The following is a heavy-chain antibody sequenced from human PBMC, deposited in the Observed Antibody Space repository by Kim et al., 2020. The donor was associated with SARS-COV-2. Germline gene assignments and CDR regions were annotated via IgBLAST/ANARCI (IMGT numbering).Heavy chain of an antibody. D-gene: IGHD1-1*01. CDR2: IIYTGTDT. CDR1: GFMFSDYA. V-gene: IGHV3-23*01. Sequence: GGSLRLSCVASGFMFSDYAMTWVRQAPGKGLEWVSTIIYTGTDTHFADSVKGRFTISRDNSRSTLYLQMNSLRVDDTAVYYCAKDYPDGGLLGTPTSFFDYWGQGVLVSFSS. CDR3: AKDYPDGGLLGTPTSFFDY. J-gene: IGHJ4*02.